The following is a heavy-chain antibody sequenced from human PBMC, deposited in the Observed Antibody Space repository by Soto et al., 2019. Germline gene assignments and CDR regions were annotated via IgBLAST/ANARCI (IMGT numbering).Heavy chain of an antibody. J-gene: IGHJ5*02. CDR3: ARPHGGSSGWDNWFDP. V-gene: IGHV4-59*01. D-gene: IGHD6-25*01. CDR1: GGSISSYY. CDR2: IYYSGST. Sequence: QVQLQESGPGLVKASETRSLTCTVSGGSISSYYWSWIRQPPGKGLEWIGYIYYSGSTNYNPSLKSRVTISVDTSKNQFSLKLSSVTAADTAVYYCARPHGGSSGWDNWFDPWGQGTLVTVSS.